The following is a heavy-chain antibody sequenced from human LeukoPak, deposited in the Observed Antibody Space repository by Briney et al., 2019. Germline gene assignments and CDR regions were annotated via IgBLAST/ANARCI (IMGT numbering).Heavy chain of an antibody. D-gene: IGHD1-26*01. CDR1: GLTFSNYG. CDR2: VWYDGSNE. Sequence: PGGSLRLSCVASGLTFSNYGMHWVRQAPGKGLEWVAVVWYDGSNEYYADSVKGRFTISRDDSKNTLYLQMNSLRAEDTAVYYCARSKTVGALYNWFDPWGQGTLVTVSS. CDR3: ARSKTVGALYNWFDP. V-gene: IGHV3-33*01. J-gene: IGHJ5*02.